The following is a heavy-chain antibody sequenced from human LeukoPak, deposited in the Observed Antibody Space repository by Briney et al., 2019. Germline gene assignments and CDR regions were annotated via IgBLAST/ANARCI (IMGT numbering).Heavy chain of an antibody. CDR1: GYTFNNHR. CDR2: INPYNGDT. V-gene: IGHV1-18*01. CDR3: ARVMRRDTVVARGRGEDI. D-gene: IGHD5-18*01. Sequence: ASVKVFFKASGYTFNNHRIRWGLQAPGQGLEWMGWINPYNGDTNYARKLQGRVTMTTDTSTSTAYMELRSLRSDDTAVYYCARVMRRDTVVARGRGEDIWGQGTTVTVSS. J-gene: IGHJ6*02.